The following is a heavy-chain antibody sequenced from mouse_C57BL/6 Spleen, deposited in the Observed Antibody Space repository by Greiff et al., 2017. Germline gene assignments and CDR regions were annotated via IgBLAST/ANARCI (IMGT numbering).Heavy chain of an antibody. V-gene: IGHV1-52*01. Sequence: QVQLQQPGAELVRPGSSVKLSCKASGYTFTSYWMHWVKQRPIQGLEWIGNIDPSDSETHYNQKFKDKATLTVDKSSSTAYMQLSSLTSEDSAVYYCARSPGTGYFDYWGQGTTLTVSS. D-gene: IGHD4-1*01. CDR2: IDPSDSET. J-gene: IGHJ2*01. CDR1: GYTFTSYW. CDR3: ARSPGTGYFDY.